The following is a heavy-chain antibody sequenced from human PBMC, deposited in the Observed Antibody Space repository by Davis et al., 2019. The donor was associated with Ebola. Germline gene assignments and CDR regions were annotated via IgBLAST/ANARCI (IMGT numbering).Heavy chain of an antibody. J-gene: IGHJ4*02. D-gene: IGHD3-10*01. CDR2: INHSGST. CDR3: ARDRVVRGVIDY. Sequence: MPGGSLRLSCAVYGGSFSGYYWSWIRQPPGKGLEWIGEINHSGSTKYNPSLKSRVTISVDTSKNQFSLKLSSVTAADTAVYYCARDRVVRGVIDYWGQGTLVTVSS. CDR1: GGSFSGYY. V-gene: IGHV4-34*01.